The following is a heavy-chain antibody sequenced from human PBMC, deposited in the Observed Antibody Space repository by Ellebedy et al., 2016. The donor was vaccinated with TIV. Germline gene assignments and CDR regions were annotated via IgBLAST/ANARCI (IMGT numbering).Heavy chain of an antibody. D-gene: IGHD3-16*01. CDR3: ARDLLWGKYFDY. J-gene: IGHJ4*02. Sequence: PGGSLRLSCAASGFTFSSYGMHWVRQAPGKGLEWVAVIWYDGSNKYFADSVKGRFTISRDKSKYTLDRQMNSRRSEEMVGYYCARDLLWGKYFDYWGQGTLVTVSS. V-gene: IGHV3-33*08. CDR1: GFTFSSYG. CDR2: IWYDGSNK.